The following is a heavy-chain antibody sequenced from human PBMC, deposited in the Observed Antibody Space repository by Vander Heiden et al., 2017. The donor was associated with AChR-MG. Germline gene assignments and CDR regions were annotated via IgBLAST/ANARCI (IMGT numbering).Heavy chain of an antibody. J-gene: IGHJ4*02. CDR2: IYHSGST. D-gene: IGHD3-10*01. V-gene: IGHV4-30-2*01. Sequence: QLQLQESGSGLVKPSQTLSLTCAVSGGSISSGSYSWGWIRQPPGKGLEFIGHIYHSGSTYYNPSLKSRVTISVDRSKNQFSLKLSSVTAADTAVYYCARGSGNYYNPLDYWGQGTLVTVSS. CDR3: ARGSGNYYNPLDY. CDR1: GGSISSGSYS.